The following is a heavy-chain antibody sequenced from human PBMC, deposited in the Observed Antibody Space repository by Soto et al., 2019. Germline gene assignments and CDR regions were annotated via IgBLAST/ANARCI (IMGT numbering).Heavy chain of an antibody. D-gene: IGHD6-19*01. V-gene: IGHV4-30-4*01. J-gene: IGHJ4*02. Sequence: SETLSLTCTVSGGSISSGDYCWSWIRQPPGKGLEWIGYIYYSGSTYYNPSLKSRVTISVDTSKNQFSLKLSSVTAADTAVYYCAKVRAVAGLGNYYFDYWGQGTLVTVSS. CDR3: AKVRAVAGLGNYYFDY. CDR2: IYYSGST. CDR1: GGSISSGDYC.